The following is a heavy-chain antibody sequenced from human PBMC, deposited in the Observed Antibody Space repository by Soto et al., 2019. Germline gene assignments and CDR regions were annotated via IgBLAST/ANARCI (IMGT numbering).Heavy chain of an antibody. CDR1: RGSLSSSR. J-gene: IGHJ5*02. V-gene: IGHV4-59*01. CDR3: ARDWAGGSGYFGWFDP. CDR2: VHYSGST. D-gene: IGHD3-22*01. Sequence: SERLSLPWILSRGSLSSSRWSRLRQTPGKGLEWIGFVHYSGSTSYNPSLKSRVTISVDTSNNQFSLRLTSVTAADTAVYYCARDWAGGSGYFGWFDPWGQGSLVTVSS.